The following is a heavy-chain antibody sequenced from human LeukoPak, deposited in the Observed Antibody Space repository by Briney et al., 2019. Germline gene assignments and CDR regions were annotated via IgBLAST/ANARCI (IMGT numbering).Heavy chain of an antibody. CDR2: ISGSGGTT. Sequence: PGGSLRLSCAASGFTFSNYAMSWVRQAPGKGLEWVSAISGSGGTTYCADSVKGRFTISRDNSRNTLYLQMTCPRAQDPARSYWGKGSIAVALFYYWGQGTLVTVSS. CDR3: GKGSIAVALFYY. CDR1: GFTFSNYA. V-gene: IGHV3-23*01. D-gene: IGHD6-19*01. J-gene: IGHJ4*02.